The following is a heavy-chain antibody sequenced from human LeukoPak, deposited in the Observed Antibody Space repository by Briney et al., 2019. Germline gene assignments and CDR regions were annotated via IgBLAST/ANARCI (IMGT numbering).Heavy chain of an antibody. V-gene: IGHV5-51*01. CDR1: GYNFSTYW. J-gene: IGHJ4*02. CDR2: IYPSDPDT. D-gene: IGHD6-19*01. CDR3: ARRLYDSGWYLDY. Sequence: GESLKISCKGSGYNFSTYWIGWVRQMPGKGLEWMGIIYPSDPDTRYSPSFQGQVTISADKSISTAYLQWSSLKASDTAMYYCARRLYDSGWYLDYWGQGTLVTVSS.